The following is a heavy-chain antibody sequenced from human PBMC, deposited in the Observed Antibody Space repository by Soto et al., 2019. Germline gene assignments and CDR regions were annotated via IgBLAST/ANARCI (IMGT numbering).Heavy chain of an antibody. CDR1: GYNFDDYW. J-gene: IGHJ1*01. Sequence: EESPKISCQLYGYNFDDYWIAWVRQMSGKGLECLGIIYPGDSETRYRPSVQVQVTMSADMSINSAYLQWSRLTDSDTAISYWPRRPTSRDFKHWGEGAQETVSS. CDR3: PRRPTSRDFKH. CDR2: IYPGDSET. V-gene: IGHV5-51*01. D-gene: IGHD2-21*01.